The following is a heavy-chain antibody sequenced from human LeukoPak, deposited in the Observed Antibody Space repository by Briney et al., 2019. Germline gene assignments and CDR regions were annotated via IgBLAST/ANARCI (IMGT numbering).Heavy chain of an antibody. CDR1: GFTASSNY. V-gene: IGHV3-53*01. J-gene: IGHJ3*01. Sequence: GGSLRLSCAASGFTASSNYMSWVRQAPGKGLEWVSVIYSGGSTYYADSVKGRFTISRDNSKSTLYLQMNSLRVEDTAVYYCARDWDCTSSSCYDAFDVWGQGTMVTVSS. CDR2: IYSGGST. CDR3: ARDWDCTSSSCYDAFDV. D-gene: IGHD2-2*01.